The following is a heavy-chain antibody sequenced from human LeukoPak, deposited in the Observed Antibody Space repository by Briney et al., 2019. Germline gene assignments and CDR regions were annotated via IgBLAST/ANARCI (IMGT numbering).Heavy chain of an antibody. V-gene: IGHV3-23*01. D-gene: IGHD6-25*01. CDR3: ARKGIGSSRYQNMDV. CDR1: GFTFSSYA. CDR2: TSIDGGRT. J-gene: IGHJ6*03. Sequence: GGSLRLSSAASGFTFSSYAMSWVRQAPGKGPEWVSTTSIDGGRTYYADSVKGRFTGSTYTSKNTLYLQMNSLREEDTAVYYCARKGIGSSRYQNMDVWGKGTTVTVSS.